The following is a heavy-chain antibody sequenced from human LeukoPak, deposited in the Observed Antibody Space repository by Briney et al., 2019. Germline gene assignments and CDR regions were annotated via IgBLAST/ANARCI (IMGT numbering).Heavy chain of an antibody. J-gene: IGHJ5*02. V-gene: IGHV3-33*08. Sequence: PGGSLRLSCAASGFTFSSYGTHWVRQAPGKGLEWVAVIWYDGSNKYYADSVKGRFTISRDNSKNTLYLQMNSLRAEDTAVYYCARAPGGRFPNWFDPWGQGTLVTVSS. D-gene: IGHD2-8*02. CDR2: IWYDGSNK. CDR3: ARAPGGRFPNWFDP. CDR1: GFTFSSYG.